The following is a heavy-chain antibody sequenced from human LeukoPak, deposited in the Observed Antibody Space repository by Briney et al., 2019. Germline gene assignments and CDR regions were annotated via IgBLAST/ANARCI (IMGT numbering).Heavy chain of an antibody. D-gene: IGHD1-26*01. CDR3: ARDMVGANAFDI. CDR1: GGSISSYY. J-gene: IGHJ3*02. CDR2: IYYSGST. V-gene: IGHV4-59*01. Sequence: SETLSLTCTVSGGSISSYYWSWIRQPPGKGLEWIGYIYYSGSTNYNPSLKSRVTISVDTSKNQFSLKLSSVTAADTAVYYCARDMVGANAFDIWGQGTMVTVTS.